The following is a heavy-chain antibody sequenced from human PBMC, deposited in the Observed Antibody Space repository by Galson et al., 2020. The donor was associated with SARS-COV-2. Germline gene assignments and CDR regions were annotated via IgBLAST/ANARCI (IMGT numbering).Heavy chain of an antibody. V-gene: IGHV3-30*18. Sequence: HSGGSLRLSCTASGFSIRTYAMQWVRQAPGKGLEWVAGISYDSSNEFYGESVKGRFTISRDNFKNTVHLQMNSLRTEDTALYYCAKENNAFDLWGRGTMVTVSS. J-gene: IGHJ3*01. CDR1: GFSIRTYA. CDR2: ISYDSSNE. CDR3: AKENNAFDL.